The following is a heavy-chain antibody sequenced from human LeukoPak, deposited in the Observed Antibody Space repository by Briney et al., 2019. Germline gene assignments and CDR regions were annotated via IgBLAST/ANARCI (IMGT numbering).Heavy chain of an antibody. CDR2: ISSSSSYI. V-gene: IGHV3-21*01. J-gene: IGHJ5*02. CDR3: ARDPVDYGSGTSNWFDP. CDR1: GFTFSSYS. Sequence: GRSLRLSCAASGFTFSSYSMNWVRQAPGKGRKGVSSISSSSSYIYYADSVKGRFTISRDNAKNSLYLQMNSLRAEDTAVYYCARDPVDYGSGTSNWFDPWGQGTLVTVSS. D-gene: IGHD3-10*01.